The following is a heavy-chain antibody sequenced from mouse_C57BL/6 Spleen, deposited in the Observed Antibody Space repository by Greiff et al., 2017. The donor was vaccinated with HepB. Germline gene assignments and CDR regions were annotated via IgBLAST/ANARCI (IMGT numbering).Heavy chain of an antibody. D-gene: IGHD1-1*01. V-gene: IGHV1-75*01. J-gene: IGHJ3*01. CDR1: GYTFTDYY. Sequence: QVQLKESGPELVKPVASVKISCKASGYTFTDYYINWVKQRPGQGLEWIGWIFPGSGSTYYNEKFKGKATLTVDKSSSTAYMLLSSLTSEDSAVYFCARERDGSREGAWFAYWGQGTLVTVSA. CDR3: ARERDGSREGAWFAY. CDR2: IFPGSGST.